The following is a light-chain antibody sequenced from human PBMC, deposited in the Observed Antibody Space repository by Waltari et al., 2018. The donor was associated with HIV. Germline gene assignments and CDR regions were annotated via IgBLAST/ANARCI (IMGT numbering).Light chain of an antibody. CDR3: SSYTTDNTVV. Sequence: QSALTQPASVSGSPGQSITLSCTGTTNDIGAYNYVSWYQLLPGRPPKVIIFQVTGRPSGVSSRFSGDKSGNTASLAISGLQPEDEADYFCSSYTTDNTVVFGGGTRLTVL. CDR2: QVT. CDR1: TNDIGAYNY. J-gene: IGLJ2*01. V-gene: IGLV2-14*01.